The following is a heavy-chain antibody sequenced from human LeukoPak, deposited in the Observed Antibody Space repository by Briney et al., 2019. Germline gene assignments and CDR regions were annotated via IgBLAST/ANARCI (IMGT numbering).Heavy chain of an antibody. CDR3: ARAPRGFCSGGSCFDF. CDR1: GYTFTGYY. Sequence: ASVKVSCKASGYTFTGYYMHWVRQAPGQGLEWMGWINPNNGDTHYAQKFQGTVTMTRDTSISTAYMELSRLRSDDTAVYYCARAPRGFCSGGSCFDFWGQGTLVTVSS. CDR2: INPNNGDT. J-gene: IGHJ4*02. V-gene: IGHV1-2*02. D-gene: IGHD2-15*01.